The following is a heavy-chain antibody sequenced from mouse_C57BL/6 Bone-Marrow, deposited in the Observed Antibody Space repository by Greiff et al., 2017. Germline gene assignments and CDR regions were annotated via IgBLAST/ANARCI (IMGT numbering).Heavy chain of an antibody. CDR3: ASYYYGSFDY. CDR2: ISNGGGST. CDR1: GFTFSDYY. V-gene: IGHV5-12*01. J-gene: IGHJ2*01. Sequence: EVMLVESGGGLVQPGGSLKLSCAASGFTFSDYYMYWVRQTPEQRLEWVAYISNGGGSTYYPNTVKGRFTISRDNAKNTLYLQMSRLKSEDTAMYYCASYYYGSFDYWGQGTTLTVSS. D-gene: IGHD1-1*01.